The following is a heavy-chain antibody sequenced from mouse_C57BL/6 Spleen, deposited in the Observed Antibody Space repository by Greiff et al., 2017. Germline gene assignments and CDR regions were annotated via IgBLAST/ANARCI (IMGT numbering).Heavy chain of an antibody. D-gene: IGHD1-1*01. Sequence: QVQLQQSGAELARPGASVKLSCKASGYTFTSYGISWVQQRTGQGLEWIGEINPRSGNTYYNEKFKGKATLTADKSSSTAYLELSSLTSEDSAVYVCARFYYCGCSSYFAYWGQGTILTVS. V-gene: IGHV1-81*01. CDR3: ARFYYCGCSSYFAY. CDR2: INPRSGNT. J-gene: IGHJ2*01. CDR1: GYTFTSYG.